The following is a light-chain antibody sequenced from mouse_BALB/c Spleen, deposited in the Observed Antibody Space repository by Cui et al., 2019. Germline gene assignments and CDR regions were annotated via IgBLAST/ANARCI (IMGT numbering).Light chain of an antibody. CDR3: QQWSSNPPT. Sequence: IFLSPLPGIPFASPGEKVTMTCRASSSVSYMHWYQQKPGSSPKPWIYATSNLASGVPARFSGSGSGTSYSLTISRVEAEDAATYYCQQWSSNPPTFGAGTKLELK. J-gene: IGKJ5*01. V-gene: IGKV4-72*01. CDR2: ATS. CDR1: SSVSY.